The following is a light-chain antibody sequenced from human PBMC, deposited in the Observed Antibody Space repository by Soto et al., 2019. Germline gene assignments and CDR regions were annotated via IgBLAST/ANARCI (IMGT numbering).Light chain of an antibody. J-gene: IGLJ2*01. Sequence: QSALTQPASVSGSPGQSITISCTGTSSDVGIYNYVSWYQQHPGKAPKLMIYEVSNRPSGVSNRFSGSKSGKMASLTISGLQAEDEAEYYCSSYTSSGTFVIFGGGTKLTVL. CDR1: SSDVGIYNY. CDR2: EVS. V-gene: IGLV2-14*01. CDR3: SSYTSSGTFVI.